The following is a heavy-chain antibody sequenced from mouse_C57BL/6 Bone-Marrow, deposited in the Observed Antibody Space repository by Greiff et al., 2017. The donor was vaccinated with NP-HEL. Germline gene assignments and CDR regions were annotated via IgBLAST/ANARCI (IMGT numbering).Heavy chain of an antibody. D-gene: IGHD4-1*01. CDR2: IHPNSGST. CDR3: ARRSLSNLTGTGFDY. J-gene: IGHJ2*01. CDR1: GYTFTSYW. V-gene: IGHV1-64*01. Sequence: QVQLQQPGAELVKPGASVKLSCKASGYTFTSYWMHWVKQRPGQGLEWIGMIHPNSGSTNYNEKFKSKATLTVDKSSSTAYMQLSSLTSEDSAVYYCARRSLSNLTGTGFDYWGQGTTLTVSS.